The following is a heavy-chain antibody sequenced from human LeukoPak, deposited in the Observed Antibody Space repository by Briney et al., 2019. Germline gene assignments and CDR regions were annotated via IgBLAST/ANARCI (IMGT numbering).Heavy chain of an antibody. V-gene: IGHV1-8*01. CDR2: MNPNSGNT. J-gene: IGHJ5*02. Sequence: ASVKVSCKASGFTFTSYDINWVRQATGQGLEWMGWMNPNSGNTGYAQKFQGRVTMTRNTSISTAYMELSSLRSEDTAVYYCARGGDILTGYYDNWFDPWGQGTLVTVSS. D-gene: IGHD3-9*01. CDR1: GFTFTSYD. CDR3: ARGGDILTGYYDNWFDP.